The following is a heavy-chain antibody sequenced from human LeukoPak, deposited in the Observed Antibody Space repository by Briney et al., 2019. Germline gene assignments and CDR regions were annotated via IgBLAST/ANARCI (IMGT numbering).Heavy chain of an antibody. CDR3: ARDPQYSSSWEYYFDY. J-gene: IGHJ4*02. D-gene: IGHD6-6*01. V-gene: IGHV1-46*01. CDR1: GYTFTSYY. CDR2: INPSGGST. Sequence: EASVKVSCKASGYTFTSYYMHWVRQAPGQGLEWMGIINPSGGSTSYAQKFQGRVTMTRDTSTSTVYMELSSLRSEDTAVYHCARDPQYSSSWEYYFDYWGQGTLVTVSS.